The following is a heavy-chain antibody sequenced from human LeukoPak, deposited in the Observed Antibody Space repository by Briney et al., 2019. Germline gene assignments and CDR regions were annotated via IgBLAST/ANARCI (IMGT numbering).Heavy chain of an antibody. Sequence: ASVKVSCKASGYTFTGYYMHWVRQAPGQGLEWMGWINPNSGGTNYAGKFQGRVTMTSDTSISTADMDLSRLRSDDTAVYYCARRYTDSSEGFDYWGQGTLVTVSS. J-gene: IGHJ4*02. D-gene: IGHD6-6*01. V-gene: IGHV1-2*02. CDR2: INPNSGGT. CDR3: ARRYTDSSEGFDY. CDR1: GYTFTGYY.